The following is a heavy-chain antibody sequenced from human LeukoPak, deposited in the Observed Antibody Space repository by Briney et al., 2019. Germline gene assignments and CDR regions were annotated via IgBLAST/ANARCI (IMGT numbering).Heavy chain of an antibody. Sequence: GGSLRLSCAASGFTFSSYSMNWVRQAPGKGLEWVANIKQDGSEKYYVDSVKGRFTISRDNAKNSLYLQMNSLRAEDTAVYYCARDLPYGSGSYGSFDPWGQGTLVTVSS. CDR1: GFTFSSYS. CDR3: ARDLPYGSGSYGSFDP. V-gene: IGHV3-7*01. CDR2: IKQDGSEK. J-gene: IGHJ5*02. D-gene: IGHD3-10*01.